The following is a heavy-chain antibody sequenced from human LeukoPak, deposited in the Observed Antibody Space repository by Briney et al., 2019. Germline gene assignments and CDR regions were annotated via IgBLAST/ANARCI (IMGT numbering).Heavy chain of an antibody. J-gene: IGHJ3*01. CDR2: IKHDESEK. D-gene: IGHD2-15*01. V-gene: IGHV3-7*01. CDR3: ARGYCSGGSCYRNAFDV. Sequence: PGGSLRLSCAASGFTFSYYWMGWVRQAPGKGLEWVAYIKHDESEKYYVESVKGRCTISRDNAKNSLHLQMNSLRAEDTAVYYCARGYCSGGSCYRNAFDVWGQGTMVTVSS. CDR1: GFTFSYYW.